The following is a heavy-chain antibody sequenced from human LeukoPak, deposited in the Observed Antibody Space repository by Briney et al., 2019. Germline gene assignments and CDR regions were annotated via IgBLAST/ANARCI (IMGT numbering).Heavy chain of an antibody. CDR2: VIPIFGTA. Sequence: SVKVSCKASGGTFSSYAISWVRQAPGQGLEWMGGVIPIFGTANYAQKFQGRVTITADESTSTAYMELSSLRSEDTAVYYCARDRNPSDIVVVPAAIDAGWFDPWGQGTLVTVSS. CDR3: ARDRNPSDIVVVPAAIDAGWFDP. D-gene: IGHD2-2*02. J-gene: IGHJ5*02. CDR1: GGTFSSYA. V-gene: IGHV1-69*13.